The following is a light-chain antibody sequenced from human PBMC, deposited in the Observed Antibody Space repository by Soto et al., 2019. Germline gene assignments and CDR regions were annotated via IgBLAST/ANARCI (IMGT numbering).Light chain of an antibody. J-gene: IGKJ1*01. CDR3: QQYHTSRK. Sequence: EIVMTQSPATLSVSPVEIATLSCRASQSVSSNLAWYQQKPGQAPRLLIYDASTRATGIPDRFSGSGSGTDFTLTINRLEPEDFAVYYCQQYHTSRKFGQGTKVDIK. V-gene: IGKV3D-15*01. CDR2: DAS. CDR1: QSVSSN.